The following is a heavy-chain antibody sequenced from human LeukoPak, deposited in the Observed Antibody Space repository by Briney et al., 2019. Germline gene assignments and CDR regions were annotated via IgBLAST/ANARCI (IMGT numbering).Heavy chain of an antibody. V-gene: IGHV1-3*03. J-gene: IGHJ4*02. CDR2: INAGNGNT. CDR1: GYTFTSYA. CDR3: ARGRPGTYFDY. Sequence: ASVKVSCKASGYTFTSYAIHWVRQAPGQRLEWMGWINAGNGNTHYSQEFQGRVTITRDTSAGTVYMELSSLRSEGMAVYYCARGRPGTYFDYWGQGTLVTVSS.